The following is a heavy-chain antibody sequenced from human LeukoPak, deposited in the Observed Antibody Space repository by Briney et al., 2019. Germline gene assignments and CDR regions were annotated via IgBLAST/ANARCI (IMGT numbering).Heavy chain of an antibody. V-gene: IGHV4-4*07. CDR3: ARQSCSSTSCPHRNVFDI. CDR2: IYTSGST. Sequence: SETLTLTCTVSGGSISSYYWIRIRQPAGKGLEWIGRIYTSGSTNYNPSLKSRVTMSVDTSKNQFSLKLSSVTAADTDVYYCARQSCSSTSCPHRNVFDIWGQGTMVTVSP. D-gene: IGHD2-2*01. CDR1: GGSISSYY. J-gene: IGHJ3*02.